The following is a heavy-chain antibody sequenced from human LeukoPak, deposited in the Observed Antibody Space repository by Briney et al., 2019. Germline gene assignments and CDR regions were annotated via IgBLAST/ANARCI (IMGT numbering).Heavy chain of an antibody. V-gene: IGHV3-74*01. CDR3: ARNYYDSSGYYPDGYYGMDV. J-gene: IGHJ6*02. D-gene: IGHD3-22*01. Sequence: GGSLRLSCAASGFTFSSYWMHWVRQAPGKGLVWVSRINSDGSSTSYADSVKGRFTISRDNAKNTLYLQMNSLRAEDMAVYYCARNYYDSSGYYPDGYYGMDVWGQGTTVTVS. CDR1: GFTFSSYW. CDR2: INSDGSST.